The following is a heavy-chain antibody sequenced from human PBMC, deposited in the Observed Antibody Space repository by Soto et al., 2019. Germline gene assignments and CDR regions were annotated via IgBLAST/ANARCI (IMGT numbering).Heavy chain of an antibody. Sequence: QVQLVESGGGVVQPGRSLRLSCAASGFTFSTFGMHWVRQAPGKGLEWVAVILYDGRNKYYADSVKGRFTISRDNSKNTLYLQMNSLRAEDTAVYSCARGWSPTPSPELFDYWGQGTLVTVSS. J-gene: IGHJ4*02. CDR1: GFTFSTFG. CDR3: ARGWSPTPSPELFDY. V-gene: IGHV3-30*03. CDR2: ILYDGRNK. D-gene: IGHD3-16*01.